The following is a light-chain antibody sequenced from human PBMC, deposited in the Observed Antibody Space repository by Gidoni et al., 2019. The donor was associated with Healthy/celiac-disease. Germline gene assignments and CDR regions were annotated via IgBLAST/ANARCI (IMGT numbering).Light chain of an antibody. CDR3: QQSYSTPR. CDR1: QSISSY. Sequence: DIQMTQSPSSLSASVGDRVTITRRASQSISSYVNWYQQKPGKAPKLLIYAASSLQSEVPSRFSGSGSGTDFTLSISSLQHEEFATYYCQQSYSTPRFGPGTKVDIK. V-gene: IGKV1-39*01. J-gene: IGKJ3*01. CDR2: AAS.